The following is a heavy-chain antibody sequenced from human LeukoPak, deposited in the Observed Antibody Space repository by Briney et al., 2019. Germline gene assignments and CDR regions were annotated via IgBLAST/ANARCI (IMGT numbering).Heavy chain of an antibody. J-gene: IGHJ4*02. Sequence: PVASVKVSCKASGGTFSSYAISWVRQAPGQGLEWMGRIIPILGIANYAQKFHGRVTITADKSTSTAYMELSSLRSEDTAVYYCARDEGTGTTDYWGQGTLVTVSS. V-gene: IGHV1-69*04. CDR1: GGTFSSYA. D-gene: IGHD1-1*01. CDR2: IIPILGIA. CDR3: ARDEGTGTTDY.